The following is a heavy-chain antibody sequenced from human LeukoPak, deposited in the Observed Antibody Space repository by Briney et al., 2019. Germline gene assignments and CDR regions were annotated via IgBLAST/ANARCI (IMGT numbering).Heavy chain of an antibody. CDR3: ATNGRLLDY. J-gene: IGHJ4*02. CDR1: EFTFRKHW. Sequence: GGSLGLSCAPSEFTFRKHWMSWVRQAPGRGLEWVANINEDGSEKYYVDSVKGRFTISRDNAKNSLYLQMDSLRIEDTAVYYCATNGRLLDYWGQGTLVTVSS. CDR2: INEDGSEK. D-gene: IGHD4/OR15-4a*01. V-gene: IGHV3-7*01.